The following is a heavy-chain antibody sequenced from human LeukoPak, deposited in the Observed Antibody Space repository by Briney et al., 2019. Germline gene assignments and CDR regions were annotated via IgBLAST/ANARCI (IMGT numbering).Heavy chain of an antibody. J-gene: IGHJ4*02. Sequence: ASVKVSCKASGYTFTSYYMHWVRQAPGQGLEWMGIINPSGGSTSYAQKFQGRVTMTRDMSTSTVYMELSSLRSEDTAVYYCASTIVGATLDYWGQGTLVTVSS. CDR2: INPSGGST. V-gene: IGHV1-46*01. CDR1: GYTFTSYY. CDR3: ASTIVGATLDY. D-gene: IGHD1-26*01.